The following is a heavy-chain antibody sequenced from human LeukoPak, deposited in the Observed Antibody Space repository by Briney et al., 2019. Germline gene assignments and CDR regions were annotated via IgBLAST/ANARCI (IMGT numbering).Heavy chain of an antibody. D-gene: IGHD2/OR15-2a*01. J-gene: IGHJ4*02. CDR1: GLTFSSYA. Sequence: GRSLRLSCAASGLTFSSYAMHWVRQAPGKGLEWVAVISYDGSNKYYADSVKGRFTISRDNSKNTLYLQMNSLRAEDTAVYYCARDHKDYLVDYWGRGTLVTVSS. CDR3: ARDHKDYLVDY. CDR2: ISYDGSNK. V-gene: IGHV3-30*04.